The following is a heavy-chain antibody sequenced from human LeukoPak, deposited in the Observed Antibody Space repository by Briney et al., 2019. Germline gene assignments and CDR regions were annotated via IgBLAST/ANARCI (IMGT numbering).Heavy chain of an antibody. D-gene: IGHD6-19*01. Sequence: SETLSLTCAVYGGSFSGYYWSWIRQPPGKGLEWIGEINHSGSTNYNPSLKSRVTISVDTSKNQFSLKLSSVTAADTAVYYCARGGSSWPIAVAGRGRGYYFDYWGQGTLVTVSS. V-gene: IGHV4-34*01. J-gene: IGHJ4*02. CDR3: ARGGSSWPIAVAGRGRGYYFDY. CDR1: GGSFSGYY. CDR2: INHSGST.